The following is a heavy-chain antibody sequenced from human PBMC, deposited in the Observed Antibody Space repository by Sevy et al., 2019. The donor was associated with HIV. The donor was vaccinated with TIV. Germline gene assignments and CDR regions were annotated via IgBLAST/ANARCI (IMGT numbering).Heavy chain of an antibody. Sequence: SETLSLTCTVSGGSISSYYWSWIRQPPGKGLEWIGYVYYSWTTNYNPSVKSRVTLSVDTSKNHFSLKLRTLTAADTAVYFCARTNENYHDTTGYGGSFDIWGQGTMVTVSS. CDR3: ARTNENYHDTTGYGGSFDI. CDR1: GGSISSYY. J-gene: IGHJ3*02. D-gene: IGHD3-22*01. CDR2: VYYSWTT. V-gene: IGHV4-59*01.